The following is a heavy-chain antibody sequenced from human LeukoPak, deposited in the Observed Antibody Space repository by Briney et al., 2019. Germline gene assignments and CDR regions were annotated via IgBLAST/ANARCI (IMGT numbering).Heavy chain of an antibody. D-gene: IGHD3-3*01. CDR3: ARGFTIFGVVIRRSRYFDY. V-gene: IGHV4-34*01. CDR2: INHSGST. J-gene: IGHJ4*02. CDR1: GGSFSGYY. Sequence: SETLSLTCAVYGGSFSGYYWGWIRQPPGKGLEWIGEINHSGSTNYNPSLKSRVTISVDTSKNQFSLKLSSVTAADTAVYYCARGFTIFGVVIRRSRYFDYWGQGTLVTVSS.